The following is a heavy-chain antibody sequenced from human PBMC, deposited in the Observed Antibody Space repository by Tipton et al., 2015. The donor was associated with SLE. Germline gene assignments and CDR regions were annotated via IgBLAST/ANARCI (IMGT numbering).Heavy chain of an antibody. CDR2: ISVYNGKS. V-gene: IGHV1-18*01. Sequence: QLVQSGGEVKESGASVKVSCKASGDTFTNFGISWVRQAPGQGLEWMGWISVYNGKSDYEQKLQGRVTMTTDTSTTTAYMELRSLRSDDTAVYYCAGGVGPKGVLDYWGQGTLVTVSS. CDR1: GDTFTNFG. D-gene: IGHD1-26*01. CDR3: AGGVGPKGVLDY. J-gene: IGHJ4*02.